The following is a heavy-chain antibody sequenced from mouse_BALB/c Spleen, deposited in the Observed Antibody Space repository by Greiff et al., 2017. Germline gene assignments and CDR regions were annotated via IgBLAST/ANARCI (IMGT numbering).Heavy chain of an antibody. J-gene: IGHJ3*01. Sequence: EVQGVESGPGLVKPSQSLSLTCTVTGYSITSDYAWNWIRQFPGNKLEWMGYISYSGSTSYNPSLKSRISITRDTSKNQFFLQLNSVTTEDTATYYCASAGPAWFAYWGQGTLVTVSA. CDR3: ASAGPAWFAY. V-gene: IGHV3-2*02. CDR1: GYSITSDYA. CDR2: ISYSGST.